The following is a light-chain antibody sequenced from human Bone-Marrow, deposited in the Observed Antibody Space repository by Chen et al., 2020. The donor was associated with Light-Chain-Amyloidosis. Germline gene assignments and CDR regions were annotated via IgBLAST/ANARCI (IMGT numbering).Light chain of an antibody. J-gene: IGLJ2*01. Sequence: SYVLTQAPSVSAAPGQTATIFCGGNDIGSKSLHWYQQRPGQAPVLIVYDDTDRPSGIPARFSGSNSGSTATLTISRVEAGDEADYYGRVWDDSSDHQVFGGGTKLTVL. CDR2: DDT. V-gene: IGLV3-21*02. CDR3: RVWDDSSDHQV. CDR1: DIGSKS.